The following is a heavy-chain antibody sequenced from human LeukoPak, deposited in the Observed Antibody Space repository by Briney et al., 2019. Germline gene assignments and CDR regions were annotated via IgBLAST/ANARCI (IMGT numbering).Heavy chain of an antibody. J-gene: IGHJ4*02. CDR2: NSGNGTYI. V-gene: IGHV3-23*01. D-gene: IGHD6-19*01. CDR3: AKAVASGRSFDY. CDR1: GFTFTTYA. Sequence: PGGSLRLSCAASGFTFTTYAMSWVRQAPGRGLEWVSANSGNGTYIYYADSVRGRFTVPRDNSKNTLCLQMSSLRGEDTAVYYCAKAVASGRSFDYWAQGTLVTVSS.